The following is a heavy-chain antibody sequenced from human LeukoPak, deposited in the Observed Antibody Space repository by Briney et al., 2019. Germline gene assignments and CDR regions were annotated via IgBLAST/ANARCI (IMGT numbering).Heavy chain of an antibody. Sequence: SETLSLTCSVSDGSNSRYYWSWIRQSPGKGLEWIGNIYYSGSTNYNPSLKSRVTISVDTSKNQFSLKLTSVTAADTAVYYCARLSIAVAGRGFDPWGQGTLVTV. CDR3: ARLSIAVAGRGFDP. CDR1: DGSNSRYY. V-gene: IGHV4-59*08. D-gene: IGHD6-19*01. J-gene: IGHJ5*02. CDR2: IYYSGST.